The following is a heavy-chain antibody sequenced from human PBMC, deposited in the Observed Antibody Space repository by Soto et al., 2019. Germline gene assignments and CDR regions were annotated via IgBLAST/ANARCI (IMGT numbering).Heavy chain of an antibody. CDR3: AKDTYHSGSYPVFFEGGFGALLGAFDI. D-gene: IGHD1-26*01. Sequence: DVQLVESGGGLVQPGRSLRLSCAASGFTFDDYAMHWVRQAPGKGLEWVSGISWNSGSIGYADSVKGRFTISRDNAKNSLYLQMNSLRAEDTALYYCAKDTYHSGSYPVFFEGGFGALLGAFDIWGQGTMVTVSS. CDR1: GFTFDDYA. J-gene: IGHJ3*02. CDR2: ISWNSGSI. V-gene: IGHV3-9*01.